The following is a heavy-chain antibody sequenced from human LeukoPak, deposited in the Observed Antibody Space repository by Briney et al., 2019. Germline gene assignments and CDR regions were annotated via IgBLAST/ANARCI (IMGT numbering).Heavy chain of an antibody. D-gene: IGHD2-2*01. V-gene: IGHV1-46*01. CDR3: ARYCSSTSCSPQDYGMDV. CDR1: GYTFTSYY. Sequence: ASVKVSCTASGYTFTSYYMNWVRQAPGQGLEWMGIINPSGGSTSYAQKFQGRVTMTRDTSTSTVYMELSSLRSEDTAVYYCARYCSSTSCSPQDYGMDVWGQGTTVTVSS. J-gene: IGHJ6*02. CDR2: INPSGGST.